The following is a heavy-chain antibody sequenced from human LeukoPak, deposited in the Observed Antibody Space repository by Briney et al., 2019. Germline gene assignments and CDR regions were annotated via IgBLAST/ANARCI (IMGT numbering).Heavy chain of an antibody. J-gene: IGHJ6*02. CDR2: INPNSGGT. CDR1: GYTFISYY. V-gene: IGHV1-2*02. Sequence: ASVKVSCKASGYTFISYYMHWVRQAPGQGLEWMGWINPNSGGTNYAQKFQGRVTMTRDTSISTAYMELSRLRSDDTAVYYCARDPKPEYGMDVWGQGTTVTVSS. CDR3: ARDPKPEYGMDV.